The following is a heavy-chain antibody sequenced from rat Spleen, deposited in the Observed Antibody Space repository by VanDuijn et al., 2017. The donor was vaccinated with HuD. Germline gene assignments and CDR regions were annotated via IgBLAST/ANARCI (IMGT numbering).Heavy chain of an antibody. CDR1: GFSLSSYG. CDR3: ARHPDYSNYFDY. Sequence: QVQLKESGPGLVQPSQTLSLTCTVSGFSLSSYGVIWVRQPPGKGLEWMGLIWSDGGTDYNSGIKSRLNISRDTSKSQVFLKMNSLQTEDTATYYCARHPDYSNYFDYWGQGVMVTVSS. J-gene: IGHJ2*01. CDR2: IWSDGGT. D-gene: IGHD1-1*01. V-gene: IGHV2-13*01.